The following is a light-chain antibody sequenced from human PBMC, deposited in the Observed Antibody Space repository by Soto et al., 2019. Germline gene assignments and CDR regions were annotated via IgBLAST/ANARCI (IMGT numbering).Light chain of an antibody. CDR3: LQHHSYPFT. CDR2: AAS. CDR1: QVIANN. V-gene: IGKV1-17*01. J-gene: IGKJ2*01. Sequence: DIQMTQSPSSLSASVGDRVTLTCRASQVIANNLGWYQQKPGKAPKRLIFAASALEGGVPSRVSGSGSATEFTLAICSLQPEDFATYYCLQHHSYPFTFGQGTKVDI.